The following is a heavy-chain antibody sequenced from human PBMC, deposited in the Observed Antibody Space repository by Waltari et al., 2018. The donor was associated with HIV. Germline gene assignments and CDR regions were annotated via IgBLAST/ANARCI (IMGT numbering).Heavy chain of an antibody. D-gene: IGHD5-18*01. J-gene: IGHJ4*02. V-gene: IGHV4-38-2*01. CDR2: FYRSGDT. CDR3: ATSKAMVMFDY. CDR1: GSSISSGWY. Sequence: QVKLQESGPGLVKPSETLSLACAVSGSSISSGWYWGWIRQPPGKGLEWIASFYRSGDTYYNPSLKSRVTISLDASKNQFSLKLSSVTAADTALYYCATSKAMVMFDYWGLGALVTVSS.